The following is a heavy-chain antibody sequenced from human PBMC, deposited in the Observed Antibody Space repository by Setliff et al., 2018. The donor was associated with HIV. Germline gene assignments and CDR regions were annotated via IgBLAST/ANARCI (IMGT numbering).Heavy chain of an antibody. V-gene: IGHV3-64D*06. CDR1: GFTFRNIA. D-gene: IGHD1-7*01. J-gene: IGHJ4*02. CDR2: IRDDGRST. CDR3: VTDGDWNFPYFDF. Sequence: GGSLRLSCSVSGFTFRNIAMHWVRQAPGKGLEYVSAIRDDGRSTYYADSVKGRFTVSRDNSKNMLYLQMSGLRVEDTAVYYCVTDGDWNFPYFDFWGQGTLVTVS.